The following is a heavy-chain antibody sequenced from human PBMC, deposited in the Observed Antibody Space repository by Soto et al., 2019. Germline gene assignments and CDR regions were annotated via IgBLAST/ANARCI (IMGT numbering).Heavy chain of an antibody. CDR1: GFTFSNNG. V-gene: IGHV3-30*18. J-gene: IGHJ4*02. CDR2: ISYEGSEK. CDR3: VKDKGAAAGFDY. D-gene: IGHD6-13*01. Sequence: QVHLVESGGGVVQPGRSLRLSCAASGFTFSNNGMHWVRQAPGKGLEWMGVISYEGSEKYYAGSVKGRFTISRDNSKNTLYLQMDTLRAEDTAIYYCVKDKGAAAGFDYWGQGILAPVSS.